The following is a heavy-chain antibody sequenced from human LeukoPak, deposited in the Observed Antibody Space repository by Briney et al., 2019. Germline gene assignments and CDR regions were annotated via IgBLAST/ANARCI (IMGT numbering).Heavy chain of an antibody. J-gene: IGHJ4*02. CDR1: GFTFSSYG. CDR3: AKGRVRSGDPCYFDY. CDR2: IRYDGSNK. D-gene: IGHD3-10*01. V-gene: IGHV3-30*02. Sequence: PGGSLRLSCAASGFTFSSYGMHWVRQAPGKGLEWVAFIRYDGSNKYYADSVKGRFTISRDNSKNTLYLQMNSLRAEDTAVYYCAKGRVRSGDPCYFDYWGQGTLVTVSS.